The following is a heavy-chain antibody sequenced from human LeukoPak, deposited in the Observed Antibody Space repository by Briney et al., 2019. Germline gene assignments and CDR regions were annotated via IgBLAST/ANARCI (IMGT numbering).Heavy chain of an antibody. CDR2: IIPIFGTA. CDR1: GGTFSSYA. Sequence: SVKVSCKASGGTFSSYAISWVRQAPGQGLEWMGGIIPIFGTANYAQKFQGRVTITTDESTSTAYMELSSLRSEDTGVYYCARAWRGYSYGFPLDYWGQGTLVTVSS. D-gene: IGHD5-18*01. CDR3: ARAWRGYSYGFPLDY. V-gene: IGHV1-69*05. J-gene: IGHJ4*02.